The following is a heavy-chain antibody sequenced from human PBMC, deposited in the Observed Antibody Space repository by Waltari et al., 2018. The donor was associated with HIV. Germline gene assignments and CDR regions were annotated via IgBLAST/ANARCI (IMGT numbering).Heavy chain of an antibody. V-gene: IGHV1-8*02. CDR1: GYTFINFD. Sequence: QVYLVQSGPEVKRPGASVKISCKAYGYTFINFDVNWVRQATGKGPEWLGWMNPNSGNTASPYIFEERVTMTRDVSTATAYMEMSGLTPEDTAIYYCARNSSGKGNRYFYYGLDVWGQGTPVTV. D-gene: IGHD3-22*01. CDR3: ARNSSGKGNRYFYYGLDV. J-gene: IGHJ6*02. CDR2: MNPNSGNT.